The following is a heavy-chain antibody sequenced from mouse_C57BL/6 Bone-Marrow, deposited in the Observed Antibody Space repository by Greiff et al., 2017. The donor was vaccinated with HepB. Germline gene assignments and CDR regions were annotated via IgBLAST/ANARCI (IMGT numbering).Heavy chain of an antibody. J-gene: IGHJ4*01. Sequence: EVQLQQSGPGLVKPSQSLSLTCSVTGYSITSGYYWNWIRQFPGNKLEWMGYISYDGSNNYNPSLKNRISITRDTSKNQFFLKLNSVTTEDTATYYCAREEITTVVEGYAMDYWGQGTSVTVSS. V-gene: IGHV3-6*01. CDR2: ISYDGSN. CDR3: AREEITTVVEGYAMDY. CDR1: GYSITSGYY. D-gene: IGHD1-1*01.